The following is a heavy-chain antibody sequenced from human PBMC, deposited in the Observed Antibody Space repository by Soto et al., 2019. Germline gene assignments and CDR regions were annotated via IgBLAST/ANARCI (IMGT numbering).Heavy chain of an antibody. V-gene: IGHV3-48*02. J-gene: IGHJ6*02. CDR2: ISSSSSTI. D-gene: IGHD3-10*01. Sequence: GGSLRLSCAASGFTFSSYSMNWVRQAPGKGLEWVSYISSSSSTIMYADSVKGRFTISRDNAKNSLYLQMNSLRDEDTAVYYCARRGTMVYGYGMGVWGQGTTVTVSS. CDR3: ARRGTMVYGYGMGV. CDR1: GFTFSSYS.